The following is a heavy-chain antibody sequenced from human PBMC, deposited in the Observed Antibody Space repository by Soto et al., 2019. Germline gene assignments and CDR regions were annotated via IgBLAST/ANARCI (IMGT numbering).Heavy chain of an antibody. V-gene: IGHV3-30*18. Sequence: QVQLVESGGGVVQPGRSLRLSCAASGFTFSSYGMHWVRQAPGKGLEWVALISYDGDYRYYADSVKGRFTISRDNTKNTVFLQMNGLRTEDTALYYCAKKSPYFYAVDVWGLGTPVTVSS. J-gene: IGHJ6*02. CDR1: GFTFSSYG. CDR2: ISYDGDYR. CDR3: AKKSPYFYAVDV.